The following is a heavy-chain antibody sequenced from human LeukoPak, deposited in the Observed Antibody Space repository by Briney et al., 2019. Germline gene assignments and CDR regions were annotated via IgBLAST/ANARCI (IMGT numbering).Heavy chain of an antibody. CDR2: IRYDGSNK. CDR1: GFTFSSYG. V-gene: IGHV3-30*02. CDR3: AKGSGYSYGSYDY. J-gene: IGHJ4*02. Sequence: GGSLRLSCAASGFTFSSYGMNWVGQAQGKGLEGVAFIRYDGSNKYYADSVKGRFTISRDNSKNTLYLQMNSLRAEDTAVYYCAKGSGYSYGSYDYWGQGTLVTVSS. D-gene: IGHD5-18*01.